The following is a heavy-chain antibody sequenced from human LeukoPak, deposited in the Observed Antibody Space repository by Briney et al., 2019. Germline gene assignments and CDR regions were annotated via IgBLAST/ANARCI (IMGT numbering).Heavy chain of an antibody. CDR3: ARAGRYCSSTSCYEFDC. D-gene: IGHD2-2*01. CDR1: GGSISSGSYY. CDR2: IYYSAYYSGST. J-gene: IGHJ4*02. Sequence: KPSETLSLTCTVSGGSISSGSYYWSWIRQPAGKGLEWIGYIYYSAYYSGSTNYNPSLKSRVTISVDTSKNQFSLKLSSVTAADTAVYYCARAGRYCSSTSCYEFDCWGQGTLVTVSS. V-gene: IGHV4-61*10.